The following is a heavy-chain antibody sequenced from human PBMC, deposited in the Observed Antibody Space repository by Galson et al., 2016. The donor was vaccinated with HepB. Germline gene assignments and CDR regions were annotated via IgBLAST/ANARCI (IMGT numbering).Heavy chain of an antibody. J-gene: IGHJ6*02. D-gene: IGHD6-19*01. CDR1: GDSVSSKTVA. CDR2: TYSRSRWHT. Sequence: CAISGDSVSSKTVAWNWIRQSPSRGLEWLGGTYSRSRWHTDYAPSMKSRITISSDTSKNQFSLQLNSVTPEDTAVYYCVRAATTLRSGWKTLAPRFYYSGTDAWGQGTTVTVSS. CDR3: VRAATTLRSGWKTLAPRFYYSGTDA. V-gene: IGHV6-1*01.